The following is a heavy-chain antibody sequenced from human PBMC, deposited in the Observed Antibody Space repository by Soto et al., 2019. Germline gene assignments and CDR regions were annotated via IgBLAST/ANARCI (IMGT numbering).Heavy chain of an antibody. CDR2: VYPRDSDT. Sequence: GESLKISCKASGYIFIDYWIGWVRQMPGKGLEWMGIVYPRDSDTRYSPSFQGQVTISADRSTGTAFLHWRSLKVSDTALYYCARPPLPGYSIHFNSWGQGTLVTVSS. CDR1: GYIFIDYW. D-gene: IGHD2-15*01. CDR3: ARPPLPGYSIHFNS. V-gene: IGHV5-51*01. J-gene: IGHJ4*02.